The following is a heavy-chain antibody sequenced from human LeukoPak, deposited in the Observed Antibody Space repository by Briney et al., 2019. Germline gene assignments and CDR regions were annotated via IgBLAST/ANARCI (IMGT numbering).Heavy chain of an antibody. J-gene: IGHJ4*02. Sequence: GGSLRLSCAASGFTFSDYYMSWIRQAPGKGLEWVSYISSSSSYTNYADSVKGRFTISRDNAKNSLYLQMNSLRAEDTAVYYCARETYYYDSSGSADYWGQGTLVTVSS. D-gene: IGHD3-22*01. CDR3: ARETYYYDSSGSADY. CDR2: ISSSSSYT. CDR1: GFTFSDYY. V-gene: IGHV3-11*06.